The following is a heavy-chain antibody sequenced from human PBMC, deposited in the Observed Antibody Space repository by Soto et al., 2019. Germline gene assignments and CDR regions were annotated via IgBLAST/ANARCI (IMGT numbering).Heavy chain of an antibody. V-gene: IGHV3-23*01. CDR1: GFTFSNYA. CDR3: AKVMLVGLDPFDY. Sequence: EVQLLESGGGLVQPGGSLRLSCVASGFTFSNYAMSWVRQSPGKGLEWVSSISTSGGSTYYADSVKGRFTISRDNSKNTLYLQWNNLRAEDTAVYYCAKVMLVGLDPFDYWGQGTLVTVSS. J-gene: IGHJ4*02. D-gene: IGHD2-15*01. CDR2: ISTSGGST.